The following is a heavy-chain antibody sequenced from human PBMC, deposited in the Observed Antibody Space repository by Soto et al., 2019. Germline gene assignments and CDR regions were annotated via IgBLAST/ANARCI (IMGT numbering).Heavy chain of an antibody. Sequence: EVYLLQSGGGLVQPGGSLRLSCVASGFTFSNYPMTWVRQAPGRGLEWVSSVSASGITTHYTQSVKGRFTISRDNSNNTLYLQMNSLRAEDTAVYYCAEFRKYLVDHWGQGTLVTVSS. J-gene: IGHJ5*02. CDR3: AEFRKYLVDH. V-gene: IGHV3-23*01. CDR2: VSASGITT. CDR1: GFTFSNYP.